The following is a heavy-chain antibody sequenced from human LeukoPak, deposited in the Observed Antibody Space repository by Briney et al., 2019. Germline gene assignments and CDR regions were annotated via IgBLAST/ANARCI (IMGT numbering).Heavy chain of an antibody. CDR2: MNPNRGNT. CDR1: GYTFTSYD. CDR3: ASGNTIGGSWIQLWLDY. J-gene: IGHJ4*02. Sequence: ASVKVSCKASGYTFTSYDINWVREAPGQGLEWMGWMNPNRGNTVYAQKFQGRVIITGNTSVSTAYMELSSLRSDDTAVYYCASGNTIGGSWIQLWLDYWGQGSLVTVSA. D-gene: IGHD5-18*01. V-gene: IGHV1-8*03.